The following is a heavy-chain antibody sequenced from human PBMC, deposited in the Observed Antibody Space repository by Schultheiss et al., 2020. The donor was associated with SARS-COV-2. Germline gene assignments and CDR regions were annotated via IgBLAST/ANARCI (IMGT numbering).Heavy chain of an antibody. CDR1: GFTFSSYE. J-gene: IGHJ4*02. D-gene: IGHD3-3*01. V-gene: IGHV3-23*01. Sequence: GGSLRLSCAASGFTFSSYEMNWVRQAPGKGLVWVSAISGSGGSTYYADSVKGRFTISRDNSKNTLYLQMNSLRAEDTAVYYCAKRQYYDFWSGDDYWGQGTLVTVSS. CDR2: ISGSGGST. CDR3: AKRQYYDFWSGDDY.